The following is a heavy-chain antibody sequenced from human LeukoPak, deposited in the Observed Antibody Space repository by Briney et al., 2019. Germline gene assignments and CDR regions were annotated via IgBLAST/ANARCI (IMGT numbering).Heavy chain of an antibody. Sequence: SVKVSCKASGGTFSSYAISWVRQAPGQGLEWMGGIIPIFGTANYAQKFQGRVTITADESTSTAYMELSSLRSEDTAMYYCATDQPPSSTSCYWHWGQGTLVTVSS. CDR3: ATDQPPSSTSCYWH. CDR2: IIPIFGTA. J-gene: IGHJ1*01. D-gene: IGHD2-2*01. CDR1: GGTFSSYA. V-gene: IGHV1-69*13.